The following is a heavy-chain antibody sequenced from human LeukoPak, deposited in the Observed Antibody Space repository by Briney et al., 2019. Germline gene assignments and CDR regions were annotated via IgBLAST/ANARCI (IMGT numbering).Heavy chain of an antibody. J-gene: IGHJ4*02. CDR1: GYKFTSSW. Sequence: GESLKISCKGSGYKFTSSWIGWVRQMPGKGLEWMGIIYPGDSDTTYSPSFQGQVTISADKSISTAYLQWSSLKASDSAMYYCARHDYDSGGYYYLDYWGQGTLVTVSS. D-gene: IGHD3-22*01. CDR3: ARHDYDSGGYYYLDY. CDR2: IYPGDSDT. V-gene: IGHV5-51*01.